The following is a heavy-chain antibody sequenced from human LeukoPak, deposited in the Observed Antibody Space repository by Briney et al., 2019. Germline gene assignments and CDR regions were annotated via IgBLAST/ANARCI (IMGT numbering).Heavy chain of an antibody. Sequence: SGTLSLTCTVSGGSISSYYWSWIRQPPGKGLEWIGYIYYSGSTNYNPSLNSRVTISVDTSKNQFSLKLSSVTAADTAVYYCARGGYSGYDYVLPYDYWGQGTLVTVSS. CDR3: ARGGYSGYDYVLPYDY. D-gene: IGHD5-12*01. V-gene: IGHV4-59*01. CDR1: GGSISSYY. J-gene: IGHJ4*02. CDR2: IYYSGST.